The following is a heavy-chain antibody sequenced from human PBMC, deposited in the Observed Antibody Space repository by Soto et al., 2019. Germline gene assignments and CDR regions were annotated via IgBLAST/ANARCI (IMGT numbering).Heavy chain of an antibody. CDR1: GFTFSSYW. CDR2: INSDGSST. D-gene: IGHD3-22*01. J-gene: IGHJ4*02. V-gene: IGHV3-74*01. Sequence: GGSLRLSCAASGFTFSSYWMHWVRQAPGKGLVWVSRINSDGSSTSYADSVKGRFTISRDNAKNMLDLQMNSLRAEDTAVYYCARVASSGYYDSSGYYPFDYWGQGTLVTVSS. CDR3: ARVASSGYYDSSGYYPFDY.